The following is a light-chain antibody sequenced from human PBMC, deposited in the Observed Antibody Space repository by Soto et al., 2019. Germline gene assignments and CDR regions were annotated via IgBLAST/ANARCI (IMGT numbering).Light chain of an antibody. CDR2: DTS. CDR1: TGTLTSGHF. V-gene: IGLV7-46*01. J-gene: IGLJ2*01. CDR3: LLYYDTIRI. Sequence: QAVVTQEPSLTVSPGGTVTLTCASSTGTLTSGHFPYWFQQKPGQAPRALIFDTSNRHSCTPARFSGSLLGGKAALTLSGAQPDDEADYYCLLYYDTIRIFGGGTKLTVL.